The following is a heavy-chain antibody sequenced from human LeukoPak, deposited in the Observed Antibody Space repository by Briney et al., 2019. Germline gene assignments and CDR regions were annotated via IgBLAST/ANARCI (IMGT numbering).Heavy chain of an antibody. CDR1: GFTFSRYG. D-gene: IGHD6-13*01. CDR3: AREQPSTWYFH. V-gene: IGHV3-30*03. CDR2: ISYDGSNK. Sequence: PGGSLRLSCAASGFTFSRYGMHWVRQAPGKGLEWVAVISYDGSNKYYADSVKGRFTISRDNSKNTLYLQMNSLRAEDTAVYYCAREQPSTWYFHWGQGTLVTVSS. J-gene: IGHJ4*02.